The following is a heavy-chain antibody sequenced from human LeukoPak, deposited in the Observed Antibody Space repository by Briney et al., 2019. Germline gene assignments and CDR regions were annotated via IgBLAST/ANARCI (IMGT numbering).Heavy chain of an antibody. Sequence: GRSLRLSCAVSEFTFSNYAMHWVRQAPGKGLEWVADIAYDGTNKYYADSLKGRFTISRDNSRNTLYLQMNSLRTEDTAVYYCAKHHEDWQQLGYFDYWGQGTLVTVSS. J-gene: IGHJ4*02. CDR2: IAYDGTNK. D-gene: IGHD6-13*01. CDR3: AKHHEDWQQLGYFDY. V-gene: IGHV3-30*18. CDR1: EFTFSNYA.